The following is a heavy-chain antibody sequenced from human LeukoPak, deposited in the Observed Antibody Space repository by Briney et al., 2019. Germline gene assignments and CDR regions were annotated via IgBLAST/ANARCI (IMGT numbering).Heavy chain of an antibody. CDR1: GYTFTSYY. D-gene: IGHD2-2*02. CDR2: INPSGGST. V-gene: IGHV1-46*01. CDR3: ARDRGGCSSTSCYNYYYYYGMDV. Sequence: ASVKVSCKASGYTFTSYYMHWVRQAPGQGLEWMGIINPSGGSTSYAQKFQGRVTMTRDTSTSTVYMELSSLRSEDTAVYYCARDRGGCSSTSCYNYYYYYGMDVWGQGTTVTVSS. J-gene: IGHJ6*02.